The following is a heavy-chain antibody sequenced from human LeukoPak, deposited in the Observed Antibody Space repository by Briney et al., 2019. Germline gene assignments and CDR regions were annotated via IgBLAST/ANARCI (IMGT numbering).Heavy chain of an antibody. J-gene: IGHJ4*02. CDR2: IKSKSDGMSS. V-gene: IGHV3-15*01. D-gene: IGHD2-2*01. Sequence: GGSLRLSCAASGFTFSNAWMSWVRQAPGKGLEWIGRIKSKSDGMSSDYAAPVKDRFSMSRDDSKNTLYLQMDGLKTEDTAVYYCTTVPCSNTTCYPYFDNWGQGTLVTVSS. CDR1: GFTFSNAW. CDR3: TTVPCSNTTCYPYFDN.